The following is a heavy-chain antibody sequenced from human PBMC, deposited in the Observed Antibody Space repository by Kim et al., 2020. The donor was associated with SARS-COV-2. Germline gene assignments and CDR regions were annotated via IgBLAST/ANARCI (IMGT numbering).Heavy chain of an antibody. D-gene: IGHD6-25*01. CDR3: AREAVDV. CDR1: GASVRSQSHH. CDR2: VKNSGST. Sequence: SETLSLTCTVSGASVRSQSHHWSWVRQSPGKGLEWIGYVKNSGSTNFNPSLKSRLFMSVDNSKNQISLELRSMTVADTVVYFCAREAVDVW. V-gene: IGHV4-61*01. J-gene: IGHJ3*01.